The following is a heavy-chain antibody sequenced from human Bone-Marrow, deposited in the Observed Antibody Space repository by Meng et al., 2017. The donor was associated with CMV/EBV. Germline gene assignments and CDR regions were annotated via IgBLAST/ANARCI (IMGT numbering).Heavy chain of an antibody. V-gene: IGHV3-48*04. CDR2: ISSSSSTI. CDR3: ARDRYGSSAHYYYYYGMDV. CDR1: GFTFSSYS. J-gene: IGHJ6*02. Sequence: GESLKISCAASGFTFSSYSMNWVRQAPGKGLEWVSYISSSSSTIYYADSVKGRFTISRDNAKNSLYLQMNSLRAEDTAVYYCARDRYGSSAHYYYYYGMDVWAQGTTVTFPS. D-gene: IGHD6-6*01.